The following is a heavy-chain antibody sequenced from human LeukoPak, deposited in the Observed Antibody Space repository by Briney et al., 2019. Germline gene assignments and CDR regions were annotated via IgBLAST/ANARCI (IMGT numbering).Heavy chain of an antibody. Sequence: ASARVSCKPSGYTFTSYAISWVRQAPGQRLEWMGWIIAYNGNTNYAQKLQGRVTMTTDTSTSTAYMELRSLRSDDTAVYYCARRPYFDSAFNIWGQGTMVTVSS. D-gene: IGHD2-8*01. V-gene: IGHV1-18*01. CDR3: ARRPYFDSAFNI. J-gene: IGHJ3*02. CDR1: GYTFTSYA. CDR2: IIAYNGNT.